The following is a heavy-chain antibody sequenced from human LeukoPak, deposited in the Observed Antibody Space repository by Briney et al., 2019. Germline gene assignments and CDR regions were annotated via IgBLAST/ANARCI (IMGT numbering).Heavy chain of an antibody. J-gene: IGHJ4*02. D-gene: IGHD5-12*01. Sequence: GASVKVSCKASGYTFTSYGISWVRQAPGQGLEWMGWISAYNGNTNYAQKLQGRVTMTTDTSTSTAYMELRSLRSDDTAVYYCARAGSIRYGGYVKEYYFDYWGQGTLVTVSS. V-gene: IGHV1-18*01. CDR2: ISAYNGNT. CDR1: GYTFTSYG. CDR3: ARAGSIRYGGYVKEYYFDY.